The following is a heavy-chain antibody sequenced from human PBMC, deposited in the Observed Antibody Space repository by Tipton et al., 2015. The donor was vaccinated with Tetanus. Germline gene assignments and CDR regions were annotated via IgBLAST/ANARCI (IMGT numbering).Heavy chain of an antibody. CDR1: GGSMSTYY. V-gene: IGHV4-59*01. Sequence: LRLSRTVSGGSMSTYYWSWIRQPPGKGLEWIGYVYYTGSTDYNPSLKSRVTISVDTSKSQFSLRLTSVTAADTAVYYCARSKLLWFGESLSGFDSWGQGTLVTVSA. CDR2: VYYTGST. J-gene: IGHJ4*02. CDR3: ARSKLLWFGESLSGFDS. D-gene: IGHD3-10*01.